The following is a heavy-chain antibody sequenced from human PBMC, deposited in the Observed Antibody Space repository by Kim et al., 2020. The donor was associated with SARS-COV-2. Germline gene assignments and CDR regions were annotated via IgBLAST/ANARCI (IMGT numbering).Heavy chain of an antibody. J-gene: IGHJ6*02. V-gene: IGHV1-2*02. CDR3: ARDGTATPLYAERGYGMDV. D-gene: IGHD1-1*01. CDR2: INPNSGGT. Sequence: ASVKVSCKASGYTFTGYYMHWVRQAPGQGLEWMGWINPNSGGTNYAQKFQGRVTMTRDTSISTAYMELSRLRSDDTAVYYCARDGTATPLYAERGYGMDVWGQGTTVTVSS. CDR1: GYTFTGYY.